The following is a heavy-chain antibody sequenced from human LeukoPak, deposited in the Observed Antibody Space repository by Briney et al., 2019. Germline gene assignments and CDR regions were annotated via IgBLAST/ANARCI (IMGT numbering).Heavy chain of an antibody. D-gene: IGHD6-13*01. Sequence: GGSLRLSCAASGFTFSSYEMNWVRQVPGKGLEWVSYISSSGSTIYYADSVKGRFTISRDNAKNSLYLQMNSLRAEDTAVYYCARDQSSWFDYWGQGTLVTVSS. CDR3: ARDQSSWFDY. CDR2: ISSSGSTI. V-gene: IGHV3-48*03. CDR1: GFTFSSYE. J-gene: IGHJ4*02.